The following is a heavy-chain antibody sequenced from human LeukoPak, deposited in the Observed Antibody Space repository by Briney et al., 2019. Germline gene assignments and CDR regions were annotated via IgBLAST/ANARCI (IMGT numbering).Heavy chain of an antibody. D-gene: IGHD6-19*01. CDR2: ISGSGGST. CDR3: AKDYSSGWYAGDFDY. CDR1: GFTFSSNG. V-gene: IGHV3-23*01. J-gene: IGHJ4*02. Sequence: GTLRLSCAASGFTFSSNGMSWVRQAPGKGLEWVSAISGSGGSTYYADSVKGRFTISRDNSKNTLYLQMNSLRAEDTAVYYCAKDYSSGWYAGDFDYWGQGTLVTVSS.